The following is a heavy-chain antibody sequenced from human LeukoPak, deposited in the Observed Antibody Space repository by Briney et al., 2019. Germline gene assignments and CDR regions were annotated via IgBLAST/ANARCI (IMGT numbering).Heavy chain of an antibody. J-gene: IGHJ4*02. CDR2: ISGSGGST. CDR3: AKADIVVVVAAIRFDY. V-gene: IGHV3-23*01. D-gene: IGHD2-15*01. Sequence: GGTLRLSCAASGFTFSSYAMSWVRQAPGKGLEWVSAISGSGGSTYYADSAKGRFTISRDNSKNTLYLQMNSLRAEDTAVYHCAKADIVVVVAAIRFDYWGQGTLVTVSS. CDR1: GFTFSSYA.